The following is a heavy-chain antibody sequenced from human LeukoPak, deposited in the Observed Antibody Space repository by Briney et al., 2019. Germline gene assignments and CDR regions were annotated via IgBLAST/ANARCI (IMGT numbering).Heavy chain of an antibody. CDR3: ARDSPYCSGGSCYPDF. Sequence: ASVKVSCKASGYTFTSYGISWLRQAPGQGLEWMGWISAYNGNTNYAQKLQGRVTMTTDTSTSTAYMELRSLRSDDTAVYYCARDSPYCSGGSCYPDFWGQGTLVTVSS. CDR1: GYTFTSYG. D-gene: IGHD2-15*01. J-gene: IGHJ4*02. CDR2: ISAYNGNT. V-gene: IGHV1-18*01.